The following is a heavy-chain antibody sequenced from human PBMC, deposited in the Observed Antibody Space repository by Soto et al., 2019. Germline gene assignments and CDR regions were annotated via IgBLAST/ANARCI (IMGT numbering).Heavy chain of an antibody. J-gene: IGHJ4*02. Sequence: LXLSCAASAFTFSSYLMSWVRQVPGKRPEWVANIKEGGTERYYVDSVKGRFTISRDNTNNSLFLQMNSLRAEDTAVYYCARGYARSDYWGQGTLVTVSS. CDR2: IKEGGTER. CDR1: AFTFSSYL. D-gene: IGHD2-2*01. CDR3: ARGYARSDY. V-gene: IGHV3-7*03.